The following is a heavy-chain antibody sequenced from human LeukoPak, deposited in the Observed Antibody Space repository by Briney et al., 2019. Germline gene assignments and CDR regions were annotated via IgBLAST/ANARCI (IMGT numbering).Heavy chain of an antibody. Sequence: SETLSLTCAVYGGSFSGYYWSWIRQPPGKGLEWIGEINHSGSTNYNPSLKSRVTISVDTSKNQFSLKLSSVTAADTAVYYCARGPTYYYDSSGCYDWGQGTLVTVSS. CDR3: ARGPTYYYDSSGCYD. J-gene: IGHJ4*02. CDR2: INHSGST. D-gene: IGHD3-22*01. V-gene: IGHV4-34*01. CDR1: GGSFSGYY.